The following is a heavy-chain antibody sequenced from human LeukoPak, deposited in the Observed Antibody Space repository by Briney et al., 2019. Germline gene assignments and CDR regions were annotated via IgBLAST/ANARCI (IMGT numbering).Heavy chain of an antibody. V-gene: IGHV4-59*01. CDR3: ARVLAVAGSFDY. Sequence: SETLSLTCTVSGGSISSYYWSWIRQPPGKGLEWIGYIYYSGSTNYNPSLKSRVTISVDTSKNQFSPKLSSVTAADTAVYYCARVLAVAGSFDYWGQGTLVTVSS. CDR1: GGSISSYY. CDR2: IYYSGST. D-gene: IGHD6-19*01. J-gene: IGHJ4*02.